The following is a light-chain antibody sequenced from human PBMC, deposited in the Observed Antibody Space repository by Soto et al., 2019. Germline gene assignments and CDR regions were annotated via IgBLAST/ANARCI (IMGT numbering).Light chain of an antibody. J-gene: IGKJ2*01. Sequence: DIQMTQSPSTLSASVGDRVTITCRASQSISSWLAWYQQKPGKAPKLLIYKASSLESGVPSRFSGSGSGTEFTLTISSLQPEDYATYYCQEYNSHSRYTFGQGTKLEIK. CDR1: QSISSW. V-gene: IGKV1-5*03. CDR3: QEYNSHSRYT. CDR2: KAS.